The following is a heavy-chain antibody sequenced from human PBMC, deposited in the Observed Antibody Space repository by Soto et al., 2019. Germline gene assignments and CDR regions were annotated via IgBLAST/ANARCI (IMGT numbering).Heavy chain of an antibody. V-gene: IGHV3-72*01. CDR3: SRVDPSAKSPDY. CDR1: ACAACSVSEQY. Sequence: GGSLRLPCSDSACAACSVSEQYVDWFPHRAGKGLEWVGSSRNRVTSLSKAYAASVQGRFTISRDDSKNTVYMKMNSLKTEDTAVYYCSRVDPSAKSPDYWGQGRLVHLSS. D-gene: IGHD2-15*01. CDR2: SRNRVTSLSK. J-gene: IGHJ4*02.